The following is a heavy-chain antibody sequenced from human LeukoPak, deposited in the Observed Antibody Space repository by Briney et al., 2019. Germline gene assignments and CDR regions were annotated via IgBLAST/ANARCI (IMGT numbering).Heavy chain of an antibody. D-gene: IGHD6-19*01. CDR2: ISAYNGNT. CDR3: ARDNKWLPLDAFDI. V-gene: IGHV1-18*01. CDR1: GYTFTSYG. Sequence: ASVKVSCKASGYTFTSYGISWVRQAPGQGLEWMGWISAYNGNTNYAQELQGRVTMTTDTSTSTAYMELRSLRSDDTAVYYCARDNKWLPLDAFDIWGQGTMVTVSS. J-gene: IGHJ3*02.